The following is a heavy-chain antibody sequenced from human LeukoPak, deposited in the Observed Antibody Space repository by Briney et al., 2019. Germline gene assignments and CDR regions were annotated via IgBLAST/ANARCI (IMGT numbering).Heavy chain of an antibody. V-gene: IGHV4-59*01. J-gene: IGHJ4*02. CDR3: ARGGSSGWYEDF. CDR1: GGSISSYY. D-gene: IGHD6-19*01. CDR2: VYNSGST. Sequence: SETLSLTCTVSGGSISSYYWSWIRQPPGKELEWIGYVYNSGSTNYNPSLKSRVTLSVDTSKNQFSLKLRSVTAADTAVYYCARGGSSGWYEDFWGQGTLVTVSS.